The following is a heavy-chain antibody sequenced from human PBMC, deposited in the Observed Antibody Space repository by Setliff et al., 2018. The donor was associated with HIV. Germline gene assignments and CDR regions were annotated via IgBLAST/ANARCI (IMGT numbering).Heavy chain of an antibody. J-gene: IGHJ4*02. CDR2: INPSDGST. D-gene: IGHD3-22*01. CDR3: AGRGGITTTVKGPPPFDF. CDR1: GYTFTSYY. V-gene: IGHV1-46*01. Sequence: GASVKVSCKASGYTFTSYYMHWVRQAPGQGLEWMGIINPSDGSTSYAQKFQGRVTMTRDTSTSTVYMELRSVTAADTAVYHCAGRGGITTTVKGPPPFDFWGPGTLVTVSS.